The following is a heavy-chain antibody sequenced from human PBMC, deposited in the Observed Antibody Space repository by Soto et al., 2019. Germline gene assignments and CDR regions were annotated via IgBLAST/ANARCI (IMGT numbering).Heavy chain of an antibody. V-gene: IGHV3-9*01. Sequence: PGGSLRLSCAASGFTFENHAMNWVRQAPGKGLEWVSSISWNSGDIAYADSVRGRFIISRDNAKNAVYLQMSSLRSEDTALYYCARDQCGGDCYFPEYWGQGAQVTVSS. CDR1: GFTFENHA. D-gene: IGHD2-21*02. J-gene: IGHJ4*02. CDR2: ISWNSGDI. CDR3: ARDQCGGDCYFPEY.